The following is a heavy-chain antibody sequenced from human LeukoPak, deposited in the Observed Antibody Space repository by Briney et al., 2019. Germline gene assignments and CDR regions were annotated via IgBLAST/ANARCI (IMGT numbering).Heavy chain of an antibody. CDR3: ARLIAATGRVYFDS. CDR2: IYSSGST. J-gene: IGHJ4*02. CDR1: GFTVSSSY. V-gene: IGHV3-53*01. Sequence: GGSLRLSCTASGFTVSSSYMSWVRQAPGKGLEYVSVIYSSGSTYYAASVKGRFTISRDKSKNTLFLQMDSLRAEDTAVYYCARLIAATGRVYFDSWGQGTLVTVSS. D-gene: IGHD6-13*01.